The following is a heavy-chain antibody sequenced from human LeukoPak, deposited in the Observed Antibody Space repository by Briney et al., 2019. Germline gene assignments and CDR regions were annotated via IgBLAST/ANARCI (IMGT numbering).Heavy chain of an antibody. CDR3: AGVSWNYVWWFDP. CDR1: GYTFTGYY. V-gene: IGHV1-2*02. D-gene: IGHD1-7*01. Sequence: ASVKVSCKASGYTFTGYYMHWVRQAPGQGLEWMGWINPNSGGTNYAQKFQGRVTMTRDTSISTAYMELSRLRSDDTAVYFCAGVSWNYVWWFDPWGQGTLVTVSS. CDR2: INPNSGGT. J-gene: IGHJ5*02.